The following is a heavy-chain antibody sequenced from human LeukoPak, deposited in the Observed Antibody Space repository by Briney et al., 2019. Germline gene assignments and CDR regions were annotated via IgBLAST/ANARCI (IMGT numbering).Heavy chain of an antibody. J-gene: IGHJ3*02. Sequence: PGGSLRLSCAASGFTFSSYSMNWVRQAPGKGLEWVSYISSSSSTIYYADSVKGRFTISRDNAKNSLYLQMNSLRAGDTAVYYCARKGGGIVGDKLPAFDIWGQGTMVTVSS. CDR1: GFTFSSYS. V-gene: IGHV3-48*04. CDR3: ARKGGGIVGDKLPAFDI. D-gene: IGHD1-26*01. CDR2: ISSSSSTI.